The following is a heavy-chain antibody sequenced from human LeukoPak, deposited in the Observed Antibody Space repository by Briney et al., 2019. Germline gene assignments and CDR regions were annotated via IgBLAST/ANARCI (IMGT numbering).Heavy chain of an antibody. CDR1: GFTFSNYA. CDR3: ARAKGYRALSPYMDV. V-gene: IGHV3-30*01. Sequence: GGSLRLSCVASGFTFSNYAMHWVRQAPGKGLEWVAVISYDETYEYYADSAKGRFTISRDNSKNTLYLQMHSLRPEDTSVYYCARAKGYRALSPYMDVWGKGTTVTVSS. CDR2: ISYDETYE. J-gene: IGHJ6*03. D-gene: IGHD5-18*01.